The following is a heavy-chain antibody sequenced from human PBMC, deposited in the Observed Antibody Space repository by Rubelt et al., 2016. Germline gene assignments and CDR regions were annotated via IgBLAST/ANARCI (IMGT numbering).Heavy chain of an antibody. D-gene: IGHD6-13*01. CDR3: AREGQLVPERIDY. CDR2: TYYRSKWYN. V-gene: IGHV6-1*01. Sequence: SPSRGLEWLGRTYYRSKWYNDYAVSVKSRITINPDTSKNQFSLQLNSVTPEDTAVYYCAREGQLVPERIDYWGQGPLVTVSS. J-gene: IGHJ4*02.